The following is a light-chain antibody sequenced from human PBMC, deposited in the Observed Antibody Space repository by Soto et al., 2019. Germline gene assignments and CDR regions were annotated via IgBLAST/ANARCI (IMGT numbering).Light chain of an antibody. V-gene: IGLV1-44*01. CDR3: AAGVDSLSAPV. CDR1: SSNIGRNT. CDR2: RNW. J-gene: IGLJ2*01. Sequence: QSVLTQPPSASWTPGQRVTISCSGSSSNIGRNTVDWYQQVPGKAPVLLIYRNWERPSGVSDRFSGSKSATSAALAISGLQSEDEADYYCAAGVDSLSAPVFGGGTKLTVL.